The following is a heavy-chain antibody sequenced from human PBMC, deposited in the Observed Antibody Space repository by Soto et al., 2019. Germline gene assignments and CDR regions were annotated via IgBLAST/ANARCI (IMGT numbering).Heavy chain of an antibody. D-gene: IGHD6-19*01. CDR3: ARDQGRTVTRGDWFDP. Sequence: QVQLVESGGGVVQPGRSLRLSCAASGFMFSTYAMHWVRQAPGKGLEWVAVISYDANDIYYGDSVKGRFTISRDNSRNTLYLEMNSLKPDDTAVFYCARDQGRTVTRGDWFDPWGQGTLVTVSS. CDR1: GFMFSTYA. J-gene: IGHJ5*02. V-gene: IGHV3-30-3*01. CDR2: ISYDANDI.